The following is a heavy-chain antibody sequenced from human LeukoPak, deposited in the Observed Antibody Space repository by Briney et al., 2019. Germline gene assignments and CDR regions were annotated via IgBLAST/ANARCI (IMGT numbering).Heavy chain of an antibody. V-gene: IGHV1-46*01. CDR3: ARGHVTTVTTWANWFDP. J-gene: IGHJ5*02. D-gene: IGHD4-17*01. Sequence: ASVKVSCKASGYTFTSYYIHWVRQAPGQGLEWMGIINPSGGSTSYAQKFQGRVTMTRDTSTSTVYMELSSLRSEDTAVYYCARGHVTTVTTWANWFDPWGQGTLVTVSS. CDR1: GYTFTSYY. CDR2: INPSGGST.